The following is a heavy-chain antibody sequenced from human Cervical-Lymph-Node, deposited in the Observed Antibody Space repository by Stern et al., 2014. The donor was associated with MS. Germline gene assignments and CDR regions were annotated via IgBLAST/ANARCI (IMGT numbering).Heavy chain of an antibody. CDR3: ATLYDSSGNYGMEV. CDR1: GYTFIRYY. D-gene: IGHD3-3*01. CDR2: INPNGCST. Sequence: QVQLVQSGAEVKKPGASVKVSCKASGYTFIRYYIHWVRQAPGQGLEWMGIINPNGCSTRYAQKFQGRVTMTSDTSTSTVSMELSSLRSEDTAVYYCATLYDSSGNYGMEVWGQGTTVIVSS. V-gene: IGHV1-46*01. J-gene: IGHJ6*02.